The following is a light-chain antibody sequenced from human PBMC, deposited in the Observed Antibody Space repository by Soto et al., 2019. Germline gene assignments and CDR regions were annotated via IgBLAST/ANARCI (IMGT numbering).Light chain of an antibody. J-gene: IGKJ4*01. V-gene: IGKV3-20*01. CDR1: QSVSSSY. CDR3: QQYGMSPPLT. Sequence: EIVLTQSPGTLSLSPGERATLSCRASQSVSSSYLAWYQQKPGQAPRLLIYGASSRATGIPDRFSGSGSGTDLTLTISRLEPEDFAVYYCQQYGMSPPLTFGGGTKVEIK. CDR2: GAS.